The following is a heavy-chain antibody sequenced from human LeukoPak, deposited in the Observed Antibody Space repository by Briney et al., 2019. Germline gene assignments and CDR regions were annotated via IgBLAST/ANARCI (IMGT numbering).Heavy chain of an antibody. J-gene: IGHJ4*02. CDR2: IKQDGSEK. V-gene: IGHV3-7*01. CDR1: GFTFSSYW. CDR3: ARDKGVVTTNFDY. Sequence: PGGSLRLSCAASGFTFSSYWMSWVRQAPGKGLEWVANIKQDGSEKYYVDSVKDRFTISRDNAKNSLYLQMNSLRAEDTAVYYCARDKGVVTTNFDYWGQGTLVTVSS. D-gene: IGHD3-3*01.